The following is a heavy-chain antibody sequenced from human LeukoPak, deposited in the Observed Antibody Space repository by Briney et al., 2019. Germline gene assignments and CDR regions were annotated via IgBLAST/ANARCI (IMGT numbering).Heavy chain of an antibody. Sequence: GESLKISCKGSGYSFTSYWIGWVRQMPGKGLEWMGIIYPGDSDTRYSPSFQGQVTISADKSISTAYLQWSSLKASDTAMYYCARGAYCGGDCYQYCFDYWGQGTLVTVSS. CDR3: ARGAYCGGDCYQYCFDY. D-gene: IGHD2-21*02. CDR1: GYSFTSYW. V-gene: IGHV5-51*01. CDR2: IYPGDSDT. J-gene: IGHJ4*02.